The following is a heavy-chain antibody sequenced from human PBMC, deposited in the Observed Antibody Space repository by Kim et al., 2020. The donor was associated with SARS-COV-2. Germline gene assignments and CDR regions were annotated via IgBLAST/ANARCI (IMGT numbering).Heavy chain of an antibody. V-gene: IGHV4-4*09. Sequence: NHTPARRRRVTISLHTSKNQFSLKLSSVTAAATAVYYCARGIPVAVAFDYWGQGTLVTVSS. CDR3: ARGIPVAVAFDY. J-gene: IGHJ4*01. D-gene: IGHD6-13*01.